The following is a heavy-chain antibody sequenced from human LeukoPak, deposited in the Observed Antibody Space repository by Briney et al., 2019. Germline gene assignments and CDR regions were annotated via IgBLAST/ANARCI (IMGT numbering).Heavy chain of an antibody. Sequence: GGSLRLSCAASGFTFSSYAMHWVRQAPGKGLEWVANIKQDGSEKYYVDSVKGRFTISRDNAKNSLYLQMNSLRAEDTAIYYCARDLHCTTTSCYGFDYWGQGTLVTVSS. CDR3: ARDLHCTTTSCYGFDY. CDR1: GFTFSSYA. CDR2: IKQDGSEK. V-gene: IGHV3-7*01. J-gene: IGHJ4*02. D-gene: IGHD2-2*01.